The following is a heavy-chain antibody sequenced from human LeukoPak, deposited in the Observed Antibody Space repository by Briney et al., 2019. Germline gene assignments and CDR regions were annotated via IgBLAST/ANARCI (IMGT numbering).Heavy chain of an antibody. V-gene: IGHV1-2*02. J-gene: IGHJ5*02. D-gene: IGHD1-1*01. CDR3: AREYWKVRPASGNNWFDP. CDR2: INPNSGGT. CDR1: GYSFTDYY. Sequence: ASVKVSCKASGYSFTDYYIRWVRQAPGQGLEWMGWINPNSGGTNYAQKFQGRVTMTRDTSTSTAYMELNSLRFDDTAVYYCAREYWKVRPASGNNWFDPWGQGILVTVSS.